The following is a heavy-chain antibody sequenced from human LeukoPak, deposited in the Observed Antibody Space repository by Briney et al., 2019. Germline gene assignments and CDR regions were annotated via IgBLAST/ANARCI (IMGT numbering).Heavy chain of an antibody. V-gene: IGHV1-18*04. CDR2: ISAYSGNK. CDR1: GYTFTSYG. D-gene: IGHD7-27*01. J-gene: IGHJ4*02. Sequence: EASVKVSCKASGYTFTSYGIRWVRQAPGQGLEWVGGISAYSGNKNYAQKLQGRVTMTTDTSTSTDYMELRSLRSDDTAVYYCARLETGRWGDLGRLFDYWGQGTLVTVSS. CDR3: ARLETGRWGDLGRLFDY.